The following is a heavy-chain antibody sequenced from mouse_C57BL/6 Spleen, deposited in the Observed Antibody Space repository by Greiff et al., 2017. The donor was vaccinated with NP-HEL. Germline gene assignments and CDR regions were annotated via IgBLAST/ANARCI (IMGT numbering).Heavy chain of an antibody. CDR3: ARPHYYGSMYFGY. CDR1: GYAFSSYW. J-gene: IGHJ2*01. V-gene: IGHV1-80*01. Sequence: QVQLQQSGAELVKPGASVKMSCKASGYAFSSYWMNWVKQRPGKGLEWIGQIYPGDGDTNYNGKFKGKATLTADKSSSTAYMQLSSLTSEDSAVYFCARPHYYGSMYFGYWGQGTTLTVSS. CDR2: IYPGDGDT. D-gene: IGHD1-1*01.